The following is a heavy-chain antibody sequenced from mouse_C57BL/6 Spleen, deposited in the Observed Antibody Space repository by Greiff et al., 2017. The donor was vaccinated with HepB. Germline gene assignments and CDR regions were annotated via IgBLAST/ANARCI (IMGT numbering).Heavy chain of an antibody. D-gene: IGHD1-1*01. J-gene: IGHJ1*03. CDR1: GYTFTSYW. CDR2: IDPSDSYT. CDR3: ARSYYGSREPYWYFDV. V-gene: IGHV1-69*01. Sequence: QVQLQQPGAELVMPGASVKLSCKASGYTFTSYWMHWVKQRPGQGLEWIGEIDPSDSYTNYNQKFKGKSTLTVDKSSSTAYMQLSSLTSEDSAVYYCARSYYGSREPYWYFDVWGTGTTVTVSS.